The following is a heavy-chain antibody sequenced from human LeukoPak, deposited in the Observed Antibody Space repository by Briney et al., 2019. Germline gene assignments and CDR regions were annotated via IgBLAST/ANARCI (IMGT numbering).Heavy chain of an antibody. D-gene: IGHD3-10*01. Sequence: ASVKVSCKTSGYTFISYGISWVRQAPGQGLEWMGWLSAYNGNTNFAQKVQGRVTMTTDTSTSTAYTELRSLRSDDTAVYYCAGLYYYGSGSYYNLDYWGQGTLVTVSP. CDR2: LSAYNGNT. V-gene: IGHV1-18*01. CDR1: GYTFISYG. CDR3: AGLYYYGSGSYYNLDY. J-gene: IGHJ4*02.